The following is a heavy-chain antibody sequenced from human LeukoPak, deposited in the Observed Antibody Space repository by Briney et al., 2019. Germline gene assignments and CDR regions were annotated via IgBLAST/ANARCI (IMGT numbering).Heavy chain of an antibody. D-gene: IGHD3-22*01. CDR1: GYTFTGYY. CDR3: ARSRYIVVVTHNWFDP. Sequence: ASVKVSCTASGYTFTGYYMHWVRQAPGQGLEWMGWINPNSGGTNYAQKFQGRVTMTRDTSISTAYMELSRLRSDDTAVYYCARSRYIVVVTHNWFDPWGQGTLVTVSS. CDR2: INPNSGGT. J-gene: IGHJ5*02. V-gene: IGHV1-2*02.